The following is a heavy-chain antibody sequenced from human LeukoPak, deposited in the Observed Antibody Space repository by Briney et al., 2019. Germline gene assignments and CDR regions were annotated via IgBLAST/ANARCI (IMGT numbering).Heavy chain of an antibody. D-gene: IGHD3-16*02. Sequence: GGSLRLSCAASGFTFSDYYMSWIRQAPGKGLEWVSYISSSGSAIYYADSVKGRFTISRDNAKNSLYLQMNSLRAEDTAVYYCARDRYDYVWGSYRDYWGQGTLVTVSS. CDR3: ARDRYDYVWGSYRDY. J-gene: IGHJ4*02. CDR2: ISSSGSAI. V-gene: IGHV3-11*01. CDR1: GFTFSDYY.